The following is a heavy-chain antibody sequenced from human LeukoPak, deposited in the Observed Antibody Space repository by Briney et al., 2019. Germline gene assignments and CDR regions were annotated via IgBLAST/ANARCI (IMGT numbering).Heavy chain of an antibody. V-gene: IGHV4-4*07. CDR2: IYTSGST. D-gene: IGHD6-6*01. Sequence: SEPLSLTCSGSNYSISNSLYWGWLRQPPGKGLEWIGRIYTSGSTNYNPSLKSRVTMSVDTSKNQFSLKLSSVTAADTAVYYCARASYSGAARGAVNWFDPWGQGTLVTVSS. CDR1: NYSISNSLY. J-gene: IGHJ5*02. CDR3: ARASYSGAARGAVNWFDP.